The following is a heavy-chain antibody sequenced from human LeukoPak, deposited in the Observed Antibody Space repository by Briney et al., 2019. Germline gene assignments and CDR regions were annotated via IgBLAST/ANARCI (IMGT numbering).Heavy chain of an antibody. CDR3: ARGETPTSPVDF. J-gene: IGHJ4*02. V-gene: IGHV3-23*01. CDR1: GITLSNYG. CDR2: ISDSGGRT. Sequence: GGSLRLSCAVSGITLSNYGMSWVRQAPGKGLEWVAGISDSGGRTNYADSVKGRFTISRDNPKNTLYLQMNTLRAEDTAVYFCARGETPTSPVDFWGQGTLVTVSS.